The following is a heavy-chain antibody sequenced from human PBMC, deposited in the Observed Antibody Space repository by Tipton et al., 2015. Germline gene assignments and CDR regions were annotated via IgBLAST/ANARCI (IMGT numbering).Heavy chain of an antibody. Sequence: TLSLTCTVSGGSFSDYYWSWIRQSPGEGLEWIGYIYYSGSTNYNPSLRSRVAMSMDTSKNQFSLKLSSVIAVDTAVYYCARASIIQGYYHDSSRYYLFNSWGQGTLVTVSS. V-gene: IGHV4-59*01. CDR2: IYYSGST. CDR3: ARASIIQGYYHDSSRYYLFNS. D-gene: IGHD3-22*01. CDR1: GGSFSDYY. J-gene: IGHJ1*01.